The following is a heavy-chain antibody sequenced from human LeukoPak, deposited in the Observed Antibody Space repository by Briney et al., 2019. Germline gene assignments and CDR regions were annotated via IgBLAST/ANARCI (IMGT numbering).Heavy chain of an antibody. CDR3: ARTRYYYNSRSYGAPYYFDY. CDR1: GGSINSYY. D-gene: IGHD3-10*01. J-gene: IGHJ4*02. Sequence: SETLSLTCSVSGGSINSYYWSWIRQPPGKGLECIGYIHYTGSTNYNPSLKGRVTISVDTSKNQFSLKLSSVTAADTAVYYCARTRYYYNSRSYGAPYYFDYWGQGTLVTVSS. V-gene: IGHV4-59*08. CDR2: IHYTGST.